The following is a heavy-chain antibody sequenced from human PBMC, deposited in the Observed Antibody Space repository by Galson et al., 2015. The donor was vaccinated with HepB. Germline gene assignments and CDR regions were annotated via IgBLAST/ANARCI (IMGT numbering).Heavy chain of an antibody. CDR3: AKGHYDFWSGYQHFDY. J-gene: IGHJ4*02. Sequence: SLRLSCAASGFTFSSYGMHWVRQAPGKGLEWVAVISYDGSNKYYADSVKGRFTISRDNSKNTLYLQMNSLRAEDTAVYYCAKGHYDFWSGYQHFDYWGQGTLVTVSS. CDR2: ISYDGSNK. V-gene: IGHV3-30*18. CDR1: GFTFSSYG. D-gene: IGHD3-3*01.